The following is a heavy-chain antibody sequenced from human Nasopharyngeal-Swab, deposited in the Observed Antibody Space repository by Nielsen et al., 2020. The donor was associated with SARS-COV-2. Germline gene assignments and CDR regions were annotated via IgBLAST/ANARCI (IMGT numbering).Heavy chain of an antibody. V-gene: IGHV3-23*01. D-gene: IGHD5-18*01. Sequence: GESLKISCAASGFTFSSYAMSWVRQAPGQGLEWVSAISGSGGSTYYADSVKGRFTISRDNSKNTLYLQMNSLRAEDTAVYYCAKKNTAMARGIIDYWGQGTLVTVSS. CDR1: GFTFSSYA. CDR2: ISGSGGST. J-gene: IGHJ4*02. CDR3: AKKNTAMARGIIDY.